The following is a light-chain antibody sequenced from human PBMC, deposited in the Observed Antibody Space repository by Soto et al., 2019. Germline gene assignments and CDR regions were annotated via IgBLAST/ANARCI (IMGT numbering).Light chain of an antibody. V-gene: IGKV1-9*01. CDR1: QGISSY. CDR3: QQLNNYPST. Sequence: IQLTQSPSSLSASVGDRVTITCRASQGISSYLGWYQQKPGKAPKLLIYAASTLQSGVPSRFSGSGSGTDFTLIISSLQPEDFATYYCQQLNNYPSTFGGGTRVEIK. CDR2: AAS. J-gene: IGKJ4*01.